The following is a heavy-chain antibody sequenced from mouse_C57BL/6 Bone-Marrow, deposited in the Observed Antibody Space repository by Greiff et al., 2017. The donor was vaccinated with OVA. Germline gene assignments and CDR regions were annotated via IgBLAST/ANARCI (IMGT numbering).Heavy chain of an antibody. D-gene: IGHD2-5*01. Sequence: EVQLQQSGTVLARPGASVKMSCKTSGYTFTSYWMHWVKQRPGQGLEWIGAIYPGNSDTSYNQKFKGKAKLTAVTSASTAYMELSSLTNEDSAVYYCTRDDYSKGAWFAYWGQGTLVTVSA. V-gene: IGHV1-5*01. J-gene: IGHJ3*01. CDR2: IYPGNSDT. CDR1: GYTFTSYW. CDR3: TRDDYSKGAWFAY.